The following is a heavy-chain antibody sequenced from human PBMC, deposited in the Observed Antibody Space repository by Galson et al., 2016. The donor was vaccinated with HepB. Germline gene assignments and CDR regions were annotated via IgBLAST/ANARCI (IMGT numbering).Heavy chain of an antibody. V-gene: IGHV4-34*01. CDR3: ARVQVPRIHCSGVNRNPEYYFDY. D-gene: IGHD2-15*01. Sequence: ETLSLTCAVYGGSLSGYYGSWIRQPPGKGLEWIGEISHSGRTNYSPSLKSRVIISVDTSKNQFSLKLSSLTAADTAVYYCARVQVPRIHCSGVNRNPEYYFDYWGQGTLVTVSS. CDR2: ISHSGRT. J-gene: IGHJ4*02. CDR1: GGSLSGYY.